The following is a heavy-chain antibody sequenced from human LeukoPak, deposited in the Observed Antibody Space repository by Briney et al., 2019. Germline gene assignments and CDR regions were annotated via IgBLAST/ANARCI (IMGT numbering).Heavy chain of an antibody. CDR3: ARLGIAVAGTIFDY. CDR1: GGSISSYY. J-gene: IGHJ4*02. CDR2: IYYSGST. V-gene: IGHV4-59*08. D-gene: IGHD6-19*01. Sequence: SETLSLTCTVSGGSISSYYWSWIRQPPGKGLEWIGYIYYSGSTNYNPSLKSRVTILVDTSKNQFSLKLSSVTAADTAVYYCARLGIAVAGTIFDYWGQGSLVTVSS.